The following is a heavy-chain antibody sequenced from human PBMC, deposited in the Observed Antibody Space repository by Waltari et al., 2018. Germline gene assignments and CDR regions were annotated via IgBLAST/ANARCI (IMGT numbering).Heavy chain of an antibody. CDR3: ARGKGIAVAGTVGYFDY. D-gene: IGHD6-19*01. V-gene: IGHV1-46*01. CDR2: IKPSGGRT. CDR1: GYTFTSYY. Sequence: QVQLVQSGAEVKKPGASVKVSCKASGYTFTSYYMHWVRQAPGQGLEWMGIIKPSGGRTSYEQKFQGRVTMARETSTSTVYKELSSLRSEDTAVYYCARGKGIAVAGTVGYFDYWGQGTLVIVSS. J-gene: IGHJ4*02.